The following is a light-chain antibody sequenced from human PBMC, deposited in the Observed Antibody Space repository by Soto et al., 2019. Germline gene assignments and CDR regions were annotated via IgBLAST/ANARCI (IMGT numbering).Light chain of an antibody. V-gene: IGLV2-14*01. J-gene: IGLJ2*01. CDR3: SSYTGSTTLVV. CDR1: TSDVGGYNY. CDR2: EVN. Sequence: QSALTQPASVSGSPGQSITISCTGTTSDVGGYNYVSWYQQHPGKAPKLLIYEVNNRPSGVSNRFSGSKSGDTASLTISGLQPEDEADYYCSSYTGSTTLVVFGGGTKLTVL.